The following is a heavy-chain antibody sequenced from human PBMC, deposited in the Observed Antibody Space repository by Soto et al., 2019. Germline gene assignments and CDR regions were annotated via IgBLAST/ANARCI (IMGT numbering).Heavy chain of an antibody. CDR2: VSKSDYT. CDR3: AREDSIIIPAVSDF. Sequence: PGGSLRLSCVVSGFTFNNYGINWVRQAPGKGLEWVPTVSKSDYTYYSDSVKGRFTISRDNAKNTVSLQMNTLRAEDTAVYYCAREDSIIIPAVSDFWGQGTLVTVSS. D-gene: IGHD2-2*01. V-gene: IGHV3-21*04. CDR1: GFTFNNYG. J-gene: IGHJ4*02.